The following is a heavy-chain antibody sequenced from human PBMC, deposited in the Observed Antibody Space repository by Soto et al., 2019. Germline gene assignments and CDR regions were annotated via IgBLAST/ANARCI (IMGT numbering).Heavy chain of an antibody. J-gene: IGHJ6*02. CDR3: ARGEWFLRGYGMDV. D-gene: IGHD3-10*01. V-gene: IGHV4-59*02. Sequence: SETLSLTCTVSGDSVSTAYWSWIRQPPGKRLEYIGFIYNGGSPNYNPSLESRVTISPDTSKNQFSLKLTSVTAADTAVYYCARGEWFLRGYGMDVWGRGTTVT. CDR2: IYNGGSP. CDR1: GDSVSTAY.